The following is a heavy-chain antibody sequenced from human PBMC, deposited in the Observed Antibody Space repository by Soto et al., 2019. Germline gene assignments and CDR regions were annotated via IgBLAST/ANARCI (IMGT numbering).Heavy chain of an antibody. Sequence: PSETLSLTCPVSGGSISSDYWSWIRQPAGKGLEWIGRIYTSGSTNYNPSLKSRVTMSVDTSKNQFSLKLSSVTAADTAVYYCARGSEYYDFWSGYAREIYFQHWGQGTLVTVS. J-gene: IGHJ1*01. D-gene: IGHD3-3*01. CDR1: GGSISSDY. V-gene: IGHV4-4*07. CDR2: IYTSGST. CDR3: ARGSEYYDFWSGYAREIYFQH.